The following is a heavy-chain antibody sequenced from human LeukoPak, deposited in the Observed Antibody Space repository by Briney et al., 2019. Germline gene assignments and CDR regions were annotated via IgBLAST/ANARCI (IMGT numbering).Heavy chain of an antibody. CDR1: GASMTSNY. Sequence: PSETLSLTCTVSGASMTSNYWNWIRQPPGKGLEWIGYVYYSGRTNYNPSLKSRVTISVDTSKNQFSLRLSSVTAADTAVYYCARWNYYNGIRYFDYWGRGTLVTVSS. V-gene: IGHV4-59*01. D-gene: IGHD3-22*01. CDR3: ARWNYYNGIRYFDY. CDR2: VYYSGRT. J-gene: IGHJ4*02.